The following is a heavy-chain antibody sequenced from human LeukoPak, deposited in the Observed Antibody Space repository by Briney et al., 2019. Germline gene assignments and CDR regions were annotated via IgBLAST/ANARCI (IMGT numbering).Heavy chain of an antibody. CDR1: GGTFSSYA. D-gene: IGHD5-18*01. J-gene: IGHJ4*02. CDR3: AREIGPRQLHLWGSAFDY. Sequence: SVKVSCKASGGTFSSYAISWVRQAPGQGLEWMGGIIPIFGTANYAQKFQGRVTITADESTSTAYMELSSLRSEDTAVYYCAREIGPRQLHLWGSAFDYWGQGTLVTVSS. V-gene: IGHV1-69*13. CDR2: IIPIFGTA.